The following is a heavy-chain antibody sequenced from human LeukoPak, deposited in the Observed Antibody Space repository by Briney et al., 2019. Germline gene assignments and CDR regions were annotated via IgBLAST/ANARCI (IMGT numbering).Heavy chain of an antibody. V-gene: IGHV4-30-2*01. CDR3: ARGFYDSRGYSTPFDH. CDR2: IYHSGST. J-gene: IGHJ4*02. Sequence: PSETLSLTCAVSGGSISSGGYSWSWIRQPPGKGLEWIGYIYHSGSTYYNPSLKSRVTISVDRSKNQFSLKLSSVTAADTAVYYCARGFYDSRGYSTPFDHWGQGTLVTVPP. CDR1: GGSISSGGYS. D-gene: IGHD3-22*01.